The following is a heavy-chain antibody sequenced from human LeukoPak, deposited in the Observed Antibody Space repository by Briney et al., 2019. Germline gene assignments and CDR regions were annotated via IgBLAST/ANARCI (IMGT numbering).Heavy chain of an antibody. Sequence: GGSLRLSCAASGFTFSSYAMSWVRQAPGKGLEWVSAISGSGGSTYYADSVKGRFTISRDNSKNTLYLQMNSLRAEDTAVYYCAKGPSSSGWRYYFDYWGQGTLVTVSS. V-gene: IGHV3-23*01. J-gene: IGHJ4*02. CDR3: AKGPSSSGWRYYFDY. CDR2: ISGSGGST. CDR1: GFTFSSYA. D-gene: IGHD6-19*01.